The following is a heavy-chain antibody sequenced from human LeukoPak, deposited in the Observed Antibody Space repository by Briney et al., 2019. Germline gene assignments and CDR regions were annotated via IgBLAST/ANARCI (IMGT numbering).Heavy chain of an antibody. CDR1: GGSFSGYY. CDR3: ARGLRRLSSGWSYYYYMDV. Sequence: SETLSLTCAVYGGSFSGYYWSWIRQPPGKGLEWIGEINHSGSTNYNPSLKSRVTISVDTPKNQFSLKLSSVTAADTAVYYCARGLRRLSSGWSYYYYMDVWGKGTTVTVSS. V-gene: IGHV4-34*01. D-gene: IGHD6-19*01. J-gene: IGHJ6*03. CDR2: INHSGST.